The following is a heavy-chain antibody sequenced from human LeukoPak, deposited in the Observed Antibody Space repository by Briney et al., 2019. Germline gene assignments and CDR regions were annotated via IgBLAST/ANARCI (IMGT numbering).Heavy chain of an antibody. CDR1: GGSISSGSYC. CDR2: IYTSGST. Sequence: SQTLSLTCTFSGGSISSGSYCWSWFRQPAGKGLDWIGRIYTSGSTNYNPSLKSRVTISVDTSKNQFSLKLSSVTAADTAVYYCARVSGYYYYMDVWGKGTTVTISS. V-gene: IGHV4-61*02. D-gene: IGHD7-27*01. J-gene: IGHJ6*03. CDR3: ARVSGYYYYMDV.